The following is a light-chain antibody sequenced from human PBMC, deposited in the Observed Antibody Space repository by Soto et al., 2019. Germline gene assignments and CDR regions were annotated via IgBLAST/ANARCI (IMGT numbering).Light chain of an antibody. J-gene: IGKJ3*01. CDR1: QGIRND. CDR2: AAS. V-gene: IGKV1-6*01. CDR3: QQLNSFLPFT. Sequence: AIQMTQSPSSLSASVGDRVTITCRASQGIRNDLGWYQQKPGKAPKLLIYAASSLQSGVPSRFSGSGSGTDFTLTISSLQPEDFATYYCQQLNSFLPFTFGPGTKVDIQ.